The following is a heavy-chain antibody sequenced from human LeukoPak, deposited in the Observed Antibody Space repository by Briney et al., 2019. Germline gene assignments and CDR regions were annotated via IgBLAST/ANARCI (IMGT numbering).Heavy chain of an antibody. D-gene: IGHD4-17*01. CDR1: GFVFTNYV. CDR2: ISRSGDVT. V-gene: IGHV3-23*01. J-gene: IGHJ4*02. CDR3: AKDRDDYGDFAFDY. Sequence: HPGGSLRLSCAASGFVFTNYVMNWVRQAPGGGLEWVSGISRSGDVTYYADSVKGRFTISRDNSKNTLFLQIDGLRAEDTAIYYCAKDRDDYGDFAFDYWGQGTLVTVSS.